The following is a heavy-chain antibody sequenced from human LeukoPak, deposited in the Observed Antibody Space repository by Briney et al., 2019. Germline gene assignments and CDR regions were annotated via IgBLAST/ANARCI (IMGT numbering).Heavy chain of an antibody. CDR1: GFTFSSYG. Sequence: GGSLRLSCAASGFTFSSYGMHWVRQAPGKGLEWVAFIRYDGSNKYYADSVKGRFTISRDNSKNTLYLQMNSLRAEDTAVYYCARGEFSSSLYWGQGTLVTVSS. V-gene: IGHV3-30*02. CDR3: ARGEFSSSLY. J-gene: IGHJ4*02. CDR2: IRYDGSNK. D-gene: IGHD6-6*01.